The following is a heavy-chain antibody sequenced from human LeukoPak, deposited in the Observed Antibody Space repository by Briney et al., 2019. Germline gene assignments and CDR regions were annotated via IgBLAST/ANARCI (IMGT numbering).Heavy chain of an antibody. Sequence: ASVKVSCKASGYTFTSYDINWVRQASGQGLEWMGWMNPNSGNTGYAQKFQGRVTMTRNTSISTAYMELSSLRSEDTAVYYCARKMHLYGSGSYFVYWGQGTLVTVSS. CDR3: ARKMHLYGSGSYFVY. D-gene: IGHD3-10*01. CDR1: GYTFTSYD. J-gene: IGHJ4*02. CDR2: MNPNSGNT. V-gene: IGHV1-8*01.